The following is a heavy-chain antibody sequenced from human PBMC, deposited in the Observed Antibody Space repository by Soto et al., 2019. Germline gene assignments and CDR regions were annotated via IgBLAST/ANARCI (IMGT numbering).Heavy chain of an antibody. CDR3: ARERTTISMDV. J-gene: IGHJ6*02. CDR2: MNPNSGNT. CDR1: GYTFTSYD. D-gene: IGHD3-9*01. V-gene: IGHV1-8*01. Sequence: VASVKVSCKASGYTFTSYDINWLRQATGQGLEWMGWMNPNSGNTGYAQKFQGSVTMTRNTSISTAYMELSSLRSEDTAVYYCARERTTISMDVWGQGTTVTVSS.